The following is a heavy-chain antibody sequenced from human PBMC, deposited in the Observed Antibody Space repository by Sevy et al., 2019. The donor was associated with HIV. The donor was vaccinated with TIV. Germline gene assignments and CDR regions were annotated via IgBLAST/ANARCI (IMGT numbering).Heavy chain of an antibody. V-gene: IGHV3-23*01. CDR2: LFGGGHGA. Sequence: GGSLRLSCVASGFTFSDYAMSCVRQAPGKGLEWVSSLFGGGHGANYADSVNGRFIISRDNSRNTLSLQLNSLRAADTAVYYCAKMEGQLLSEYYFDYWGQGIMVTVSS. CDR3: AKMEGQLLSEYYFDY. J-gene: IGHJ4*02. CDR1: GFTFSDYA. D-gene: IGHD2-2*01.